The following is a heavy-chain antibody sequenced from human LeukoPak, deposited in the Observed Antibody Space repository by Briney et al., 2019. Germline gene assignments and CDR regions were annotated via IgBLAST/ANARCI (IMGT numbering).Heavy chain of an antibody. V-gene: IGHV3-21*01. CDR1: GFTFSNYS. D-gene: IGHD6-13*01. J-gene: IGHJ4*02. CDR3: ATEQVAAAGTVLDY. CDR2: ISSTSRYI. Sequence: GGSLRLSCAASGFTFSNYSMNWVRQAPGKGLEWVSSISSTSRYIYCADSLKGRFTISRDNAKNSLYLQMNSLRAEDTAVYYCATEQVAAAGTVLDYWGQGTLVTVSS.